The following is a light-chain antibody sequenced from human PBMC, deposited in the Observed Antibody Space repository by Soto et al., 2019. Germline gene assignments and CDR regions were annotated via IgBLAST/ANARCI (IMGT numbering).Light chain of an antibody. CDR1: QGIANR. Sequence: DIQLTQSPSFLSASVGDRVTITCRASQGIANRFAWYQQKPAKAPSLLIYHASTLQSGVPSRFRGSQSVTEFTLTISSLQPEDFATYYCRQFYSYPFTFGPGTKVDVK. CDR3: RQFYSYPFT. J-gene: IGKJ3*01. V-gene: IGKV1-9*01. CDR2: HAS.